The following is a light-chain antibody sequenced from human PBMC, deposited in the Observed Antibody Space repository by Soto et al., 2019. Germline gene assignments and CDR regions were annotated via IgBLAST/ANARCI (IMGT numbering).Light chain of an antibody. Sequence: EIVLTQSPATLSLSPGERATLSCRASQSVSSYLAWYQQKPGQAPRLLIYDASNGATGIPARFSGSGSGTDFTLTISSLEPEDFAVYYCQQYGSSPYTFGLGTKVDIK. CDR3: QQYGSSPYT. CDR1: QSVSSY. CDR2: DAS. J-gene: IGKJ2*01. V-gene: IGKV3-11*01.